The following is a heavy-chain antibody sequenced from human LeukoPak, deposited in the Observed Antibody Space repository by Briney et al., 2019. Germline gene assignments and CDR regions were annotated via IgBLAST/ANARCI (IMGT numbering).Heavy chain of an antibody. CDR2: INGGGDST. V-gene: IGHV3-23*01. CDR1: GFTFSNYA. J-gene: IGHJ4*02. Sequence: GGSLRLSCAASGFTFSNYAMSWVRQAPGKGLEWVSAINGGGDSTYYADSVKGRFTISRGSSENTLYLQMNSLRGEDTAVYYCAKDTGGWYYFDYWGQGILVTVSS. D-gene: IGHD6-19*01. CDR3: AKDTGGWYYFDY.